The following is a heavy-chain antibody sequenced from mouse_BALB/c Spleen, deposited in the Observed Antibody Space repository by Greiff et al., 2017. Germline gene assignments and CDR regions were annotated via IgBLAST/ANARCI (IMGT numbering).Heavy chain of an antibody. CDR3: ARSGNGRRYFDV. CDR1: GFTFSSFG. D-gene: IGHD1-1*02. V-gene: IGHV5-17*02. J-gene: IGHJ1*01. CDR2: ISSGSSTI. Sequence: EVQGVESGGGLVQPGGSRKLSCAASGFTFSSFGMHWVRQAPEKGLEWVAYISSGSSTIYYADTVKGRFTISRDNPKNTLFLQMTSLRSEDTAMYYCARSGNGRRYFDVWGAGTTVTVSS.